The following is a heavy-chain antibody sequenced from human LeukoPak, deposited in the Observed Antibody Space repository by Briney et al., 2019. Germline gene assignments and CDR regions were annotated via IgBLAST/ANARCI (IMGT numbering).Heavy chain of an antibody. CDR2: ISGSGGST. Sequence: GRSLRLSCAASGFTFSSYAMSWVRQAPGRGLEWVSAISGSGGSTYYADSVKGRFTISRDNSKNTLCLQMNSLRAEDTAVYYCAKVAYYDFWSGYLDYWGQGTLVTVSS. D-gene: IGHD3-3*01. V-gene: IGHV3-23*01. CDR3: AKVAYYDFWSGYLDY. J-gene: IGHJ4*02. CDR1: GFTFSSYA.